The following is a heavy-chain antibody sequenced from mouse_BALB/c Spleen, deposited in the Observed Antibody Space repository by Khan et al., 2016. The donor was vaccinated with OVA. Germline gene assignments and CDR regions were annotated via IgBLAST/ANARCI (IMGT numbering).Heavy chain of an antibody. Sequence: QVQLQQSGAELVKPGASVKLSCKASGYTFTSYDINWVRQRPEQGLEWIGWIFPGDDSTKYNEKFTGKATLSSDKSSSTAYMQRSRLTSEDSAVYYGARHYDGGIPYWYFDVWGAGTTVTVAS. D-gene: IGHD1-1*01. J-gene: IGHJ1*01. V-gene: IGHV1-85*01. CDR1: GYTFTSYD. CDR3: ARHYDGGIPYWYFDV. CDR2: IFPGDDST.